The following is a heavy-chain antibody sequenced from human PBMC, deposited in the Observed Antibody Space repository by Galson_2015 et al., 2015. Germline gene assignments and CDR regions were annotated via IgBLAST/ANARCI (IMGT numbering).Heavy chain of an antibody. V-gene: IGHV3-23*01. CDR2: ISGSGDTT. CDR1: GFTFGNYA. D-gene: IGHD3-9*01. J-gene: IGHJ4*02. Sequence: SLRLSCAASGFTFGNYAMDWVRQAPGKGLEWVSTISGSGDTTYYADSVKGRFTISRDNSKNTPYLQMNSLRVEDTAVYSCAKDRAYFDSPLDSSCQGTLVTVSS. CDR3: AKDRAYFDSPLDS.